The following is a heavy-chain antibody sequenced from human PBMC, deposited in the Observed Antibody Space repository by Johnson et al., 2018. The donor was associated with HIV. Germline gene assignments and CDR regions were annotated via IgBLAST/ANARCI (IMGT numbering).Heavy chain of an antibody. V-gene: IGHV3-9*01. J-gene: IGHJ3*02. D-gene: IGHD2-21*02. CDR3: AKGWEGVTSGDAFDI. Sequence: VQLVESGGGLVQPGRSLKLSCAASGFTFDDYAMHWVRQTPGKGLEWVSGISWNSGSIGYADSVKGRFTISRDNAKNTLFLQLGSLRAEDTAVYYCAKGWEGVTSGDAFDIWGQETMVTVSS. CDR1: GFTFDDYA. CDR2: ISWNSGSI.